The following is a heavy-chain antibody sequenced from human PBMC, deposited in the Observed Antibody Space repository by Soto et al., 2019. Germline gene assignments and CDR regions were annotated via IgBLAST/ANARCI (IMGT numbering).Heavy chain of an antibody. J-gene: IGHJ4*02. CDR1: GFSFSGSA. CDR3: LTSIREATRDFDY. D-gene: IGHD5-12*01. Sequence: GGSLRLSCAASGFSFSGSAMYWVRQASGKGLEWVGRIRSKAYSYATAYGASLKGRFSIFRDDTKNTASLPINSLKSEDTAVYYCLTSIREATRDFDYWGQGTLVTVSS. V-gene: IGHV3-73*01. CDR2: IRSKAYSYAT.